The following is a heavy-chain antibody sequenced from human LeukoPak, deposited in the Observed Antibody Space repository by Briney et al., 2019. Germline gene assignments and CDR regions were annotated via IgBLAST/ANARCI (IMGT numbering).Heavy chain of an antibody. D-gene: IGHD3-22*01. CDR1: GCSLRTRGVG. J-gene: IGHJ4*02. CDR3: AHRTRIIRDSSGYSDY. Sequence: SGPTLVNPPQTLTLTCTFSGCSLRTRGVGVGWIRQPPGKAREWLPLIYWKDNKSYSPSLKSRLTITKHTSQNQVVLTMTNMDPVDTATYYCAHRTRIIRDSSGYSDYWGQGTPVTV. V-gene: IGHV2-5*01. CDR2: IYWKDNK.